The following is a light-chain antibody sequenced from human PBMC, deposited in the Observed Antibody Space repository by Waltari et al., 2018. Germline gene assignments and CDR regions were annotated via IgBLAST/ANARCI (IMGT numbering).Light chain of an antibody. CDR3: TSFTSRSTWV. CDR2: EVS. V-gene: IGLV2-14*01. J-gene: IGLJ3*02. CDR1: SSDVGAYTF. Sequence: QSALTQPVSVSESPGQSITISCTGTSSDVGAYTFISLYQQHPGKAPKLMIYEVSNRPSGVSSRFSASKSGNTASLTISGLQAEDEADYYCTSFTSRSTWVFGGGTKLTVL.